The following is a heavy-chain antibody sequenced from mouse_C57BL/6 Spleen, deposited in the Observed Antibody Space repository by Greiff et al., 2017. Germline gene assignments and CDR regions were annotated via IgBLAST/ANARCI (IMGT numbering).Heavy chain of an antibody. D-gene: IGHD1-1*01. CDR1: GYTFTSYW. CDR2: IDPSDSYT. J-gene: IGHJ1*03. V-gene: IGHV1-69*01. Sequence: VQLQQPGAELVMPGASVKLSCKASGYTFTSYWMHWVKQRPGQGLEWIGEIDPSDSYTNYNQKLKGKSTLTVDKCYSTAYRQLSCLTSDDSAVYYCAREGPYYYGSSWYFDVWGKGTTVTVSS. CDR3: AREGPYYYGSSWYFDV.